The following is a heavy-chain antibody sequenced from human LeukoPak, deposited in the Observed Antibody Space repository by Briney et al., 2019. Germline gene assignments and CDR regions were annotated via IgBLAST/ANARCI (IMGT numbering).Heavy chain of an antibody. CDR3: AKVFGTQL. V-gene: IGHV3-30*18. CDR1: GFTFSSYG. Sequence: GGSLRLSCAASGFTFSSYGMHWVRQAPGKGLEWEAFISYDGSNKYYADSVKGRFTISRDNSKNTVYLQMNSLRAEDTAVYYCAKVFGTQLGGRGTLVTVSS. CDR2: ISYDGSNK. J-gene: IGHJ2*01. D-gene: IGHD2-2*01.